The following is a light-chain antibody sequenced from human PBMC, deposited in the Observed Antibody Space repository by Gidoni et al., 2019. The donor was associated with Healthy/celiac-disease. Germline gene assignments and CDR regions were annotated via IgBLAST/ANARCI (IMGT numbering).Light chain of an antibody. Sequence: AIRMTQSPSSFSASTGARVTITCRASQGISSHLDWYQQKQVKAPKHLIYAASTLQSGVPSRFSGSGSGTDFTLTISCLQSEDFATYYCQQYYSFPCSFXXXTKLEIK. CDR2: AAS. V-gene: IGKV1-8*01. J-gene: IGKJ2*04. CDR1: QGISSH. CDR3: QQYYSFPCS.